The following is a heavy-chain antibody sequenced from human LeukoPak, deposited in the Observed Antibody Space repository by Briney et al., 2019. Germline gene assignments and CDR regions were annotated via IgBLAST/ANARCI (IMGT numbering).Heavy chain of an antibody. V-gene: IGHV3-15*01. CDR2: IKSKTDGGTT. D-gene: IGHD3-22*01. CDR3: TRDLPWPLYYYDSSGYQDY. Sequence: ETLSLTCAVFGGSFSGYFWSWVRQAPGKGLEWVGRIKSKTDGGTTDYAAPVKGRFTISRDDSKNTLYLQMNSLKTEDTAVYYCTRDLPWPLYYYDSSGYQDYWGQGTLVTVSS. CDR1: GGSFSGYF. J-gene: IGHJ4*02.